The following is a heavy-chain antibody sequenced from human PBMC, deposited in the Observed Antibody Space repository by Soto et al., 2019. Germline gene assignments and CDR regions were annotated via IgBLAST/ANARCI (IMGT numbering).Heavy chain of an antibody. CDR1: GFTFSNNG. Sequence: GGSLRLSCAASGFTFSNNGMHWFRQAPGKGLEWMGVISYEGSEKYYAGSVKGRFTISRDNSKNTLYLQMDTLRAEDTAIYYCVKDKGAAAGFDYWGQGILVTVSS. CDR3: VKDKGAAAGFDY. J-gene: IGHJ4*02. V-gene: IGHV3-30*18. CDR2: ISYEGSEK. D-gene: IGHD6-13*01.